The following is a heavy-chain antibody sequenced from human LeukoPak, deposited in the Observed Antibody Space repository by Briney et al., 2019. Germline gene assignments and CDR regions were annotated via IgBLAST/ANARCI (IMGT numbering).Heavy chain of an antibody. D-gene: IGHD6-13*01. J-gene: IGHJ5*02. CDR2: ISYDGSNK. CDR1: GFTFSGYG. CDR3: AKDGPGSWFGEAT. Sequence: GRSLRLSCAASGFTFSGYGMQWVRQAPGKGLEWVALISYDGSNKHYADSVKGRFTISRDNSKNTLHLQMDSLRVEDTAVYYCAKDGPGSWFGEATWGQGSLVTVSS. V-gene: IGHV3-30*18.